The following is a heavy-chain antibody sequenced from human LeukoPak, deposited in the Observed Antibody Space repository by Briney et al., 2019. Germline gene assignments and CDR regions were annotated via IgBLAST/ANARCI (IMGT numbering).Heavy chain of an antibody. V-gene: IGHV3-21*01. CDR1: GFTFGKYW. Sequence: TGGSLRLSCVASGFTFGKYWMSWVRQAPGKGLEWVSSISGPSNYIYYADSMKGRFTISRDNAKNLLYLQMNSLRAEDTAVYYCARGPAYSNYDWFDPWGQGTLVTVSS. CDR2: ISGPSNYI. CDR3: ARGPAYSNYDWFDP. D-gene: IGHD4-11*01. J-gene: IGHJ5*02.